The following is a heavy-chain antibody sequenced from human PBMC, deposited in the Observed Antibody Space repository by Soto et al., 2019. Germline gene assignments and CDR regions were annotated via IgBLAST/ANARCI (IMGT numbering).Heavy chain of an antibody. V-gene: IGHV3-74*01. Sequence: GGSLRLSCAASGFTLSSYWMHWVRQAPGKGLVWVSRINSDGSSTNYADSVKGRFTISRDNAKNTLYLQMNTLRVEDTAVYYCAREWTWTDNYYYYGMDVWGQGTTVTVSS. D-gene: IGHD3-10*01. CDR2: INSDGSST. CDR3: AREWTWTDNYYYYGMDV. J-gene: IGHJ6*02. CDR1: GFTLSSYW.